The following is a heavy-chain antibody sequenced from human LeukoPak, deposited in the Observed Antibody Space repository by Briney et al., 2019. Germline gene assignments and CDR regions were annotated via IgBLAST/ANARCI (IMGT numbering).Heavy chain of an antibody. CDR1: GGTFSSYA. J-gene: IGHJ4*02. CDR3: ARNDIAAAGTGGDY. CDR2: IIPILGIA. Sequence: ASVKVSCKASGGTFSSYAISWVRQAPGQGLEWMGRIIPILGIANYAQKFQGRVTITADKSTSTAYMELSSLRSEDTAVYYCARNDIAAAGTGGDYWGQGTLVTVSS. V-gene: IGHV1-69*04. D-gene: IGHD6-13*01.